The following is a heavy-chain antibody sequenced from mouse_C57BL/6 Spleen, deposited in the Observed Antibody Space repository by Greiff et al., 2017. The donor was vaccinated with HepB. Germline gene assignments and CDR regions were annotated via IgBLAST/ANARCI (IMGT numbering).Heavy chain of an antibody. D-gene: IGHD2-4*01. J-gene: IGHJ4*01. V-gene: IGHV5-17*01. CDR1: GFTFSDYG. CDR3: ARDDYDEAMDY. CDR2: ISSGSSTI. Sequence: EVKVVESGGGLVKPGGSLKLSCAASGFTFSDYGMHWVRQAPEKGLEWVAYISSGSSTIYYADTVKGRFTISRDNAKNTLFLQMTSLRSEDTAMYYCARDDYDEAMDYWGQGTSVTVSS.